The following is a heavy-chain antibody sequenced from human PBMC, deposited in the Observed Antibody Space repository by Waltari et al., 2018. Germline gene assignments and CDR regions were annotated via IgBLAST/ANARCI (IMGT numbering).Heavy chain of an antibody. CDR1: GFTFSSSS. V-gene: IGHV3-48*04. J-gene: IGHJ4*02. CDR2: ITSSSTSI. CDR3: ATYIQRGPDF. D-gene: IGHD3-10*01. Sequence: EVQLVESGGGLVQPGGSLRLSCAAYGFTFSSSSMNWVRQAPGKGLEWVSHITSSSTSILYADSVEGRFTISRDNAKKSLYLQMDSLRADDTAVYFCATYIQRGPDFWGQGTLVTVSS.